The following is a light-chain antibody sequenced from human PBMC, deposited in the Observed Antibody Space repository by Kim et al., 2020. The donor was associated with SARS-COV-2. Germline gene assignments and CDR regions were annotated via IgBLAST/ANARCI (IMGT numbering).Light chain of an antibody. CDR2: EVS. J-gene: IGLJ2*01. CDR1: RSEVGNYCL. Sequence: ITISWTGTRSEVGNYCLVTWYQHYPGKAPKLMIYEVSKRPSGVSNRFAASKSGNTASLTISGLQAEDEADYYCCSYAGSSTFVVFGGGTQLTV. V-gene: IGLV2-23*02. CDR3: CSYAGSSTFVV.